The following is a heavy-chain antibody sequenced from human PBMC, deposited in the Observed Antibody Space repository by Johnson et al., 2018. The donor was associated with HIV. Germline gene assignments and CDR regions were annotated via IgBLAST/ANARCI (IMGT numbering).Heavy chain of an antibody. D-gene: IGHD3-22*01. CDR1: GFTFSRYW. Sequence: VQLVESGGGLVQPGGSLRLSCAASGFTFSRYWMHWVRQAPGKGLVWVSRINSDGSSTSYADSVKGRFTISRDNAKNTLYLQMNSLRAEDTAVYYCASHYDSSVVDAFDIWGQGTKVTVSS. J-gene: IGHJ3*02. V-gene: IGHV3-74*01. CDR3: ASHYDSSVVDAFDI. CDR2: INSDGSST.